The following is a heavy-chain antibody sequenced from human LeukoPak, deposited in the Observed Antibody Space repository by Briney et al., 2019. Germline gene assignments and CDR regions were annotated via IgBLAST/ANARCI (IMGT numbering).Heavy chain of an antibody. CDR2: ISSSSSYI. V-gene: IGHV3-21*04. D-gene: IGHD3-22*01. CDR1: GFTFSSYS. CDR3: ARVAAYDSSGYYYP. Sequence: GGSLRLSCAASGFTFSSYSMNWVRQAPGKGLEWVSSISSSSSYIYYADSVKGRFTISRDNAKNSLYLQMNSLRAEDTALYHCARVAAYDSSGYYYPWGQGTLVTVSS. J-gene: IGHJ5*02.